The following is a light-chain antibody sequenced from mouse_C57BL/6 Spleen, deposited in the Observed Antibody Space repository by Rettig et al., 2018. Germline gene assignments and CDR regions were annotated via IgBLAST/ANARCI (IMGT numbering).Light chain of an antibody. CDR3: LQHGESPFT. Sequence: YYATSLADGVPSRFSGSGSGQDYSLTISSLESDDTATYYCLQHGESPFTFGSGTKLE. J-gene: IGKJ4*01. CDR2: YAT. V-gene: IGKV14-126*01.